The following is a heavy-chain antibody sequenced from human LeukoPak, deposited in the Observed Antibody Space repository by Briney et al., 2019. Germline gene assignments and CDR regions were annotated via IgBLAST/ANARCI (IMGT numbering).Heavy chain of an antibody. CDR1: GLTLSIYS. Sequence: GGSLRLSCAASGLTLSIYSMNWVRQAPGKGLEWVSCISSSGSHIYYSDSVEGRFTISRDNAKNSLFLQMNSLRADDTAVYYCAREVVIFPDYYYYGMDVWGQGTTVTVSS. CDR2: ISSSGSHI. J-gene: IGHJ6*02. CDR3: AREVVIFPDYYYYGMDV. D-gene: IGHD2/OR15-2a*01. V-gene: IGHV3-21*04.